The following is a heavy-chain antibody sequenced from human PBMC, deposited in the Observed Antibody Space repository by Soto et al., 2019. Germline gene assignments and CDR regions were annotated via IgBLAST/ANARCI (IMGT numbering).Heavy chain of an antibody. D-gene: IGHD2-8*01. J-gene: IGHJ5*02. CDR1: GYTFTSND. Sequence: QVQLVQSGAEVKKPGASVKVSCKASGYTFTSNDINWVRQATGQGLECMGWMNPNSGKTVYAQKCQGRVAIARHTPINTASMDLSSLRIEHTAVYYCARGLLAYCTSGICRSWRFDPWGQGTLVTVSS. CDR3: ARGLLAYCTSGICRSWRFDP. V-gene: IGHV1-8*01. CDR2: MNPNSGKT.